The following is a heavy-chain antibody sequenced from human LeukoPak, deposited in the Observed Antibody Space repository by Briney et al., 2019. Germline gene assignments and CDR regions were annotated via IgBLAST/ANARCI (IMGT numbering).Heavy chain of an antibody. D-gene: IGHD4-23*01. J-gene: IGHJ4*02. CDR1: GYTLTELS. V-gene: IGHV1-18*01. CDR2: ISAYNGHT. Sequence: ASVKVSCKVSGYTLTELSMHWVRQAPGQGREWMGWISAYNGHTNYAQKLQGRVTMTTDTSTSTAYMELRSLRSDDTAVYYCARGGTVVTDFDYWGQGTLVTVSS. CDR3: ARGGTVVTDFDY.